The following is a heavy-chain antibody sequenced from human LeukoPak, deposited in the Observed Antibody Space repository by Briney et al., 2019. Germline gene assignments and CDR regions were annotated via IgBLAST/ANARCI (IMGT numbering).Heavy chain of an antibody. J-gene: IGHJ4*02. D-gene: IGHD4-23*01. CDR3: AKDIDYGGAN. Sequence: GGSLRLSCAASGFTFSNYGMHWVRQAPGKGLEWVALISYDGNNKCYSDSMKGRFTISRDNSKNTLYLQMNSLRAEDTAVYHCAKDIDYGGANWGQGTLVIVSS. V-gene: IGHV3-30*18. CDR1: GFTFSNYG. CDR2: ISYDGNNK.